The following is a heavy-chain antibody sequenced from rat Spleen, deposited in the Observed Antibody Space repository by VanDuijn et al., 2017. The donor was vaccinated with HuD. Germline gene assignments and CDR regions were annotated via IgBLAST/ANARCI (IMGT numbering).Heavy chain of an antibody. V-gene: IGHV5-43*01. J-gene: IGHJ3*01. CDR1: GFTFSNYG. Sequence: EVQLVESNGGLVQPGGSLKLSCAASGFTFSNYGMHWFRQAPENGIEWLAYINTDSSDTHYAETVKGRFTISRDNAKSTLYLQMNNLRSEDTAIYYCTSRGSNYRNWFANWGQGTLVTVSS. D-gene: IGHD1-10*01. CDR3: TSRGSNYRNWFAN. CDR2: INTDSSDT.